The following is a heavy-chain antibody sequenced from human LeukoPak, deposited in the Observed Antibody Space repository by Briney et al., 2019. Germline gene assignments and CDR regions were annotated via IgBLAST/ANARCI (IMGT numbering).Heavy chain of an antibody. CDR2: IFSNGDT. CDR3: TRDQMNY. D-gene: IGHD5-24*01. J-gene: IGHJ4*02. V-gene: IGHV3-53*01. CDR1: EFTVSRNY. Sequence: GGSLRLSCTASEFTVSRNYMLSVRQAPGKGLEWVSLIFSNGDTHYADSVKGRFTISRDTSKNTVSLQMNSLKVEDTAMYYCTRDQMNYWGQGTLVTVSS.